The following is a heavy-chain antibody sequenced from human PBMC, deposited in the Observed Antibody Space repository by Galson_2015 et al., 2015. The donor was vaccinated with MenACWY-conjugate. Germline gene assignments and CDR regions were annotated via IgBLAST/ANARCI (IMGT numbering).Heavy chain of an antibody. CDR1: GDSVSSNSAA. CDR2: TYYRSKWNS. CDR3: ARAPLGGWYFEL. V-gene: IGHV6-1*01. Sequence: CAISGDSVSSNSAAWNWIRQSPSRGLEWLGRTYYRSKWNSGYVESVKSRIIINPDTSKNQFSLQLNSVSPEGSAVYYCARAPLGGWYFELWGRGTLVTVSS. D-gene: IGHD7-27*01. J-gene: IGHJ2*01.